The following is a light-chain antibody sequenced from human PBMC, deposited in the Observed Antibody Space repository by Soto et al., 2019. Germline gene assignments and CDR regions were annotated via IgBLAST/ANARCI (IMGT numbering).Light chain of an antibody. Sequence: IVMTQSPATLSVSPGERATLSCRASQSVSSNLAWYQQKPGQTPKLLIYVASTRATGIPARFSGSGSGTEFTLTLRSLQSEDFAVYYCQQYNVWPLTFGGGTKVEFK. CDR1: QSVSSN. CDR2: VAS. J-gene: IGKJ4*01. CDR3: QQYNVWPLT. V-gene: IGKV3-15*01.